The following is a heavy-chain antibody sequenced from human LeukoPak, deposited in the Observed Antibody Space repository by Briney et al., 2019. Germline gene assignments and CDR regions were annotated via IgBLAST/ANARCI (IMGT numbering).Heavy chain of an antibody. Sequence: SETLSLTCAVYGGSFSAYYWSWIRQPPGKGLEWIGEINHSGSTNYNPSLKSRVTISVDTSKNQFSLKLRSVTAADTAVYYCARGPGRNTRVAASGWFDPWGQGTPVTVSS. V-gene: IGHV4-34*01. CDR2: INHSGST. CDR1: GGSFSAYY. J-gene: IGHJ5*02. D-gene: IGHD2-15*01. CDR3: ARGPGRNTRVAASGWFDP.